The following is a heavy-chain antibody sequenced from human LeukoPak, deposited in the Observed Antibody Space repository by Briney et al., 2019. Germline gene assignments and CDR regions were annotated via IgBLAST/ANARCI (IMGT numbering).Heavy chain of an antibody. V-gene: IGHV1-18*01. CDR2: ISAYNGNT. CDR3: ARDLAGSSYGPRDY. D-gene: IGHD5-18*01. J-gene: IGHJ4*02. Sequence: ASVKVSCKASGYTFTSYGISWVRQAPGQGLEWMGWISAYNGNTNYAQKLQGRVTMTTDTSTSTAYMELRSLRSDDTAVYYCARDLAGSSYGPRDYWRQGTLVTVPS. CDR1: GYTFTSYG.